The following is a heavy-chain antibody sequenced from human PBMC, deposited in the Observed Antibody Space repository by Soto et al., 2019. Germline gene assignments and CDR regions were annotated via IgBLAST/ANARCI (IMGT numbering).Heavy chain of an antibody. D-gene: IGHD3-16*01. V-gene: IGHV4-59*01. CDR2: IYYSGST. CDR1: GGSISSYY. J-gene: IGHJ3*02. CDR3: ARDSPWGQGFDI. Sequence: SETLSLTCTVSGGSISSYYWSWIRQPPGKGLEWIGYIYYSGSTNYNPSLKRRVTISVDTSKNQFSLKLSSVTAAETAVYYCARDSPWGQGFDIWGQGTMVTFSS.